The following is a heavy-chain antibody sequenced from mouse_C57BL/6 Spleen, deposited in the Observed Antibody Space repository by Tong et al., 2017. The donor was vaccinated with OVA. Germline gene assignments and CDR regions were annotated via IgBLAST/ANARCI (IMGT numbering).Heavy chain of an antibody. J-gene: IGHJ3*01. V-gene: IGHV1-20*01. CDR2: INPYNGDT. D-gene: IGHD2-5*01. CDR1: GYSFTGYF. Sequence: EVQLQESGPELVKPAASVKISCKASGYSFTGYFMNWVKQSHGKSLEWIGRINPYNGDTFYNQKFKGKATLTVDKSSSTAYMELRSLTSEDSAVYYCAEGDYSNYGFAYLGQGTLVTVSA. CDR3: AEGDYSNYGFAY.